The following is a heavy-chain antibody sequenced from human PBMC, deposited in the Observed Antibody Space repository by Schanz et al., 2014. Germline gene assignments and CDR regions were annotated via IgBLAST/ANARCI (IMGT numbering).Heavy chain of an antibody. J-gene: IGHJ3*02. Sequence: ERLVESGGGVVQPGRSLRLSCAASGFTFSSYWMHWVRQDPGKGLVWVARINSVGSNTDYADSVTGRFTISRDNAKNTLYLQMNTLRAEDTAVYYCARKMKLGVYGGKGHDSLDIWGQGTMVTVSS. CDR3: ARKMKLGVYGGKGHDSLDI. V-gene: IGHV3-74*02. CDR1: GFTFSSYW. CDR2: INSVGSNT. D-gene: IGHD4-17*01.